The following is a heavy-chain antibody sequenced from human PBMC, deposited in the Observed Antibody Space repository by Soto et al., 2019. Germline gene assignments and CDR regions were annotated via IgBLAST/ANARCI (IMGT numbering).Heavy chain of an antibody. CDR3: ARGGYCSGGSFYSRTLDY. D-gene: IGHD2-15*01. CDR2: INHSGST. V-gene: IGHV4-34*01. CDR1: GGSFSGYY. Sequence: SETLSLTCAVYGGSFSGYYWSWIRQPPGKGLEWIGEINHSGSTNYNPSLKSRVTISVDTSKNQFSLKLSSVTAADTAVYYCARGGYCSGGSFYSRTLDYWGQGTLVTVSS. J-gene: IGHJ4*02.